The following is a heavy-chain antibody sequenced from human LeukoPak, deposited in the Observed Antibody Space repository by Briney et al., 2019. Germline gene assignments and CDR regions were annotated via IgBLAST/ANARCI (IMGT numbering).Heavy chain of an antibody. CDR2: INHSGST. D-gene: IGHD6-19*01. V-gene: IGHV4-34*01. CDR1: GGSFSGYY. J-gene: IGHJ3*02. Sequence: PSETLSLTCAVYGGSFSGYYWSWIRQPPGKGLEWIGEINHSGSTNYNPSLKSRVTMSVDTSKNQFSLKLSSVTAADTAVYYCARGSVAVGTGAFDIWGQGTMVTVPS. CDR3: ARGSVAVGTGAFDI.